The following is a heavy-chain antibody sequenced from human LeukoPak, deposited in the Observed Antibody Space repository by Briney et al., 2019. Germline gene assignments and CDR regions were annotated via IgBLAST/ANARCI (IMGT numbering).Heavy chain of an antibody. CDR3: ARGRVYGVVVPAAP. CDR1: GGSISSYY. CDR2: IYYSGST. J-gene: IGHJ5*02. V-gene: IGHV4-59*01. Sequence: PSETLSLTCTVSGGSISSYYWSWIRQPPEKGLEWIGYIYYSGSTNYNPSLKSRVTISVDTSKNQFSLKLSSVTAADTAVYYCARGRVYGVVVPAAPWGQGTLVTVSS. D-gene: IGHD2-2*01.